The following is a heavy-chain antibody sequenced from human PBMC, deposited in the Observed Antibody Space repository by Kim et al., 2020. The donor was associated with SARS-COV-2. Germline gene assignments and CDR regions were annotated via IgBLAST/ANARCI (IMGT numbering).Heavy chain of an antibody. CDR3: SVGGRTKEYYFDY. Sequence: AQKLQGRVTMTADTSACTAYMELRSLRSEDTAVYYCSVGGRTKEYYFDYWGQGTLVTVSS. D-gene: IGHD3-16*01. J-gene: IGHJ4*02. V-gene: IGHV1-18*01.